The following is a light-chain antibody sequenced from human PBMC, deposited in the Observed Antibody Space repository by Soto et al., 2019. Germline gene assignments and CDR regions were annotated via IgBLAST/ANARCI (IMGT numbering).Light chain of an antibody. CDR3: QQSYSTPQVT. CDR1: QSISSS. V-gene: IGKV1-39*01. CDR2: AAS. J-gene: IGKJ5*01. Sequence: DIQITPPPSSLSASVGDIVTSTCRASQSISSSLNWYQQKPGKAPKLLIYAASSLQSGVASRFSGSGSGTDFTLSISSLPPEDFATYYCQQSYSTPQVTFGQGTRLEIK.